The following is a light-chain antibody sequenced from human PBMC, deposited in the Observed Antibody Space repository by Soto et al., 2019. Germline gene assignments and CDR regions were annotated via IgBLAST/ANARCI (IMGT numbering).Light chain of an antibody. CDR3: QQRSDWPST. V-gene: IGKV3-11*01. Sequence: EIVLTQSPATLSLSPGERATLSCRASESVSSYLAWYQQKPGQAPRLLIYDASNRATGIPARFSGSGSGTEFTLTISSLEPDDFALYYCQQRSDWPSTFGRGTKVQIK. CDR1: ESVSSY. CDR2: DAS. J-gene: IGKJ4*01.